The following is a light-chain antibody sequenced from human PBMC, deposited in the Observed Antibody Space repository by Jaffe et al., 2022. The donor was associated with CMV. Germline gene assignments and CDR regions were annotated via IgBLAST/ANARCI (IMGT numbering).Light chain of an antibody. J-gene: IGKJ5*01. CDR2: GAS. Sequence: EIVLTQSPGTLSLSPGERTTLSCRASQSVSNSYLAWYQQKPGQAPRLLIYGASSRPTGIPDRFSGSGSGTDFTLTISRLEPEDFAVYYCQQYGSSPPITFGQGTRLDIK. V-gene: IGKV3-20*01. CDR1: QSVSNSY. CDR3: QQYGSSPPIT.